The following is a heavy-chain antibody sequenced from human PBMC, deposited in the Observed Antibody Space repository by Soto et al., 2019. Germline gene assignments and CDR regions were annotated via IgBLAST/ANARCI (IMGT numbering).Heavy chain of an antibody. J-gene: IGHJ4*02. Sequence: QVQLVESGGGVVQPGRSLRLSCAASGFTFSSYAMHWVRQAPGKGLEWVAVISYDGSNKYYADSVKGRFTISRDNSKNTLYLQMNSLRAEDTAVYYCARWAAWLQNEDYFDYWGQGTLVTVSS. CDR3: ARWAAWLQNEDYFDY. CDR1: GFTFSSYA. D-gene: IGHD1-1*01. V-gene: IGHV3-30-3*01. CDR2: ISYDGSNK.